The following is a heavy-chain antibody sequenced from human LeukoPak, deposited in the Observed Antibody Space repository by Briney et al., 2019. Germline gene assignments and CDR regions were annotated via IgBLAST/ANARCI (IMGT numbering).Heavy chain of an antibody. CDR2: INPNSGGT. V-gene: IGHV1-2*04. CDR3: ARGRRTPLLWFGDGEFDY. Sequence: ASVKVSCKASGYTFTGYYMRWVRQAPGQGLEWMGWINPNSGGTNYAQKFQGWVTMTRDTSISTAYMELSRLRSDDTAVYYCARGRRTPLLWFGDGEFDYWGQGTLVTVSS. D-gene: IGHD3-10*01. J-gene: IGHJ4*02. CDR1: GYTFTGYY.